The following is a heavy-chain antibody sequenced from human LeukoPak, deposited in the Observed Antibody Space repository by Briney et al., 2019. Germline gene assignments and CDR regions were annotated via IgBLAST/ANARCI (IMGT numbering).Heavy chain of an antibody. CDR3: AIPGGVTMVQGVTNPFDY. CDR2: ISGSGGST. CDR1: GFTFSSYA. D-gene: IGHD3-10*01. J-gene: IGHJ4*02. V-gene: IGHV3-23*01. Sequence: GGSLRLSCAASGFTFSSYAMSWVRQAPGKGLEWVSAISGSGGSTYYADSVKGRFTISRDNSKNTLYLQMNSLRAEDTAVYYCAIPGGVTMVQGVTNPFDYWGQGTLVTVSS.